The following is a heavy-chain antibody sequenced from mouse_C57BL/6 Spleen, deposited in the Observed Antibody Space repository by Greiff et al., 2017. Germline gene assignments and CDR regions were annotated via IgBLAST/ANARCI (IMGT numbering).Heavy chain of an antibody. Sequence: VQLQQPGAELVMPGASVKLSCKASGYTFTSYWMHWVKQRPGQGLEWIGEIDPSDSYTNYNQKFTGKSTVTVDKSSSTAYMQLSSLASEASAVYYCGCDYYGDSYFDVWGTGTTVTVSS. CDR3: GCDYYGDSYFDV. CDR1: GYTFTSYW. J-gene: IGHJ1*03. CDR2: IDPSDSYT. D-gene: IGHD1-1*01. V-gene: IGHV1-69*01.